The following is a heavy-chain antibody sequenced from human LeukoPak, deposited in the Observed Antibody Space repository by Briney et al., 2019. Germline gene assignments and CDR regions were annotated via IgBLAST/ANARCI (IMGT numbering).Heavy chain of an antibody. CDR2: ICSVGATI. D-gene: IGHD4-23*01. J-gene: IGHJ4*02. Sequence: GGSLRLSCTASGVTFSTYEMNCVSAGPGTGLEWGSYICSVGATIYTTHSVKGRFNTSRDNAKNSLYLQMNSLRAEDTGVYYCARVGTLGDIWGQGTRVTVSS. CDR1: GVTFSTYE. CDR3: ARVGTLGDI. V-gene: IGHV3-48*03.